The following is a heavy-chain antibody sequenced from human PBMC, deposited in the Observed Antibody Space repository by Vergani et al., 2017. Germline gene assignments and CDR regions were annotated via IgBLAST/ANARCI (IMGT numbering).Heavy chain of an antibody. Sequence: QVQLQESGPGLVKPSETLSLTCAVSGYSISSSYYWGWIRQPPGKGLEWIGSIYYSGSTYYNPSLKSRVTISVDTSKNQFSLKLSSVTAADTAVYYCALYYDFWSGYSYYFDYWGQGTLVTVSS. J-gene: IGHJ4*02. CDR3: ALYYDFWSGYSYYFDY. CDR1: GYSISSSYY. V-gene: IGHV4-38-2*01. D-gene: IGHD3-3*01. CDR2: IYYSGST.